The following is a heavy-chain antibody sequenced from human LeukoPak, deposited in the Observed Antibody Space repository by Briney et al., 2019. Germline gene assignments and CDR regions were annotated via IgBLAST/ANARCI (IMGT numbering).Heavy chain of an antibody. CDR3: ARIEQGYFDY. J-gene: IGHJ4*02. CDR2: LSYDGGDK. D-gene: IGHD1/OR15-1a*01. CDR1: GFTFSNYP. V-gene: IGHV3-30-3*01. Sequence: GALRLSCVASGFTFSNYPIHWVRQAPGKGLEWVAVLSYDGGDKHYADSVKGRFTISRDNAKNSLYLQMNSLRAEDTAVYYCARIEQGYFDYWGQGTLVTVSS.